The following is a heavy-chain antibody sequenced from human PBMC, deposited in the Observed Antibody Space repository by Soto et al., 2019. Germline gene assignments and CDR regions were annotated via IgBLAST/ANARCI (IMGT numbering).Heavy chain of an antibody. CDR2: IYYSGST. D-gene: IGHD3-9*01. CDR3: ARDRRYFDWSSNVGYYYGMDV. V-gene: IGHV4-59*01. J-gene: IGHJ6*02. Sequence: QVQLQESGPGLVKPSETLSLTCTVSGGSISSYYWSWIRQPPGKGLEWIGYIYYSGSTNYNPALKSRVTISVDTSKNQFSLKLSSVTAADTAVYYCARDRRYFDWSSNVGYYYGMDVWGQGTTVTVSS. CDR1: GGSISSYY.